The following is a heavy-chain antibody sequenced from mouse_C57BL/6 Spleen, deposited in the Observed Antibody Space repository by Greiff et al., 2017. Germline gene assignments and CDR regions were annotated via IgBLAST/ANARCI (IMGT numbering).Heavy chain of an antibody. D-gene: IGHD2-5*01. CDR1: GYSITSGYY. Sequence: EVQVVESGPGLVKPSQSLSLTCSVTGYSITSGYYWNWIRQFPGNKLEWMGYISYDGSNNYNPSLKNRISITRDTSKNQFFLKLNSVTTEDTATYYCARDRDYSNYPAWFAYWGQGTLVTVSA. CDR2: ISYDGSN. V-gene: IGHV3-6*01. J-gene: IGHJ3*01. CDR3: ARDRDYSNYPAWFAY.